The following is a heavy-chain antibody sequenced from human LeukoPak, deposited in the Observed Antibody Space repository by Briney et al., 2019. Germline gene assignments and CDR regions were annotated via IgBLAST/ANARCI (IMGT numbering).Heavy chain of an antibody. CDR3: ARDSLNYYDSSGYPDY. CDR1: GYSFTGYY. CDR2: INPYSGDT. Sequence: ASVKVSCKASGYSFTGYYIHWVRQAPGQGLAWMGWINPYSGDTTYAQKLQGRVTMTRDTSISTAYMELSRLRSDDTAVYYCARDSLNYYDSSGYPDYWGQGTLVTVSS. D-gene: IGHD3-22*01. J-gene: IGHJ4*02. V-gene: IGHV1-2*02.